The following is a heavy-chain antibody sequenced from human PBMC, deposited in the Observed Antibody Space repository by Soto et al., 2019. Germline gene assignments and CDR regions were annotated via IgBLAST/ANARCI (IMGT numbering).Heavy chain of an antibody. V-gene: IGHV4-39*01. J-gene: IGHJ5*02. CDR3: ARVEWVAVMSGRESPFDP. CDR2: IYYSGST. CDR1: GGSISSSSYY. Sequence: QLQLQESGPGLVKPSETLSLTCTVSGGSISSSSYYWGWIRQPPGKGLEWIGSIYYSGSTYYNPSLKSRVPISVDTSKNQFSLKLSSVTAADTAVYYCARVEWVAVMSGRESPFDPWGQGTLVTVSS. D-gene: IGHD6-19*01.